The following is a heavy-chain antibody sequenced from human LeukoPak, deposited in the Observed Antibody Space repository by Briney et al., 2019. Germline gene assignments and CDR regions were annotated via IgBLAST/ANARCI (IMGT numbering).Heavy chain of an antibody. CDR2: INPNSGGT. J-gene: IGHJ4*02. CDR1: GYTFTGYY. Sequence: ASVKVSCKASGYTFTGYYMHWVRQAPGQGLEWMGWINPNSGGTNYAQKFQGRVTMTRDMSTSTVYMELSSLRSEDTAVYYCAREAWIMWSRSGYYFDYWGQGTLVTVSS. V-gene: IGHV1-2*02. D-gene: IGHD6-25*01. CDR3: AREAWIMWSRSGYYFDY.